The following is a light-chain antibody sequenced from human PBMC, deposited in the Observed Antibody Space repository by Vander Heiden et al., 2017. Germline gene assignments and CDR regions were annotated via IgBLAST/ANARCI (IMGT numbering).Light chain of an antibody. V-gene: IGKV1-27*01. CDR2: AAY. Sequence: DIQMTPSPSSLSASVGDTLTITCRASPGISNYLAWYQQRPGHVPKLVIYAAYTLQSGVPSRVSGGGSGTDFTLTISGLQPEDVATYYWQKYNTWVTFGPGTKVDLK. CDR1: PGISNY. J-gene: IGKJ3*01. CDR3: QKYNTWVT.